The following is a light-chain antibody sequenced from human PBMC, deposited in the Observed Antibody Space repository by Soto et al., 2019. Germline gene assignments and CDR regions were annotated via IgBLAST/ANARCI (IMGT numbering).Light chain of an antibody. Sequence: QSVLTQPASVSGSPGQSITISCTGTSSDVGGYNYVSWYQLHPGKASKLMVSEVSNRPSGVSNRFSGSKSGNTASLTISGLQAEDEADYYCSSYTSSTAYVFGTGTKV. V-gene: IGLV2-14*01. CDR3: SSYTSSTAYV. CDR2: EVS. CDR1: SSDVGGYNY. J-gene: IGLJ1*01.